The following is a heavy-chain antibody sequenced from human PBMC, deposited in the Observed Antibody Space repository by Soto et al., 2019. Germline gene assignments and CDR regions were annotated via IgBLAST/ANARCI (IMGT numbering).Heavy chain of an antibody. J-gene: IGHJ4*02. CDR3: ASPYSSSWLSLDY. V-gene: IGHV5-51*01. Sequence: GESLKISCKGSGYSFTSYWIGWVRQMPGKGLEWMGIIYPGDSETRYSPSFQGQVTISADKSISTAYLQWSSLKASDTAMYYCASPYSSSWLSLDYWGQGTLVTVSS. D-gene: IGHD6-13*01. CDR2: IYPGDSET. CDR1: GYSFTSYW.